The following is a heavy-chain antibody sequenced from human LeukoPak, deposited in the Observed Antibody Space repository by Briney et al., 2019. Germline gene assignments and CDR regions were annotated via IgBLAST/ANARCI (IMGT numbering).Heavy chain of an antibody. Sequence: ASVKVSCEASGYTFTSYDIKWVRQATGQGVEWMGWMNPNSGNTGYAQKFQGRVTITRNTSIRTDYMELSSLRSEDTAVYYCARGTSCITIFGVVTDHAFDIWGQGTMVTVSS. CDR2: MNPNSGNT. V-gene: IGHV1-8*03. CDR3: ARGTSCITIFGVVTDHAFDI. CDR1: GYTFTSYD. J-gene: IGHJ3*02. D-gene: IGHD3-3*01.